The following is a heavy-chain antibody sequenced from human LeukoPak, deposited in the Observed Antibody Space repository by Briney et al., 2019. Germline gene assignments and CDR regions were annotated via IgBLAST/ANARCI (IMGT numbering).Heavy chain of an antibody. D-gene: IGHD6-6*01. Sequence: ASVKVSCKASGGTFSSYAISWVRQAPGLGLEWMGRIIPILGIANYAQKFQGRVTITADKSTSTVYMELSSLRSEDTAVYYCARGIAARRGGAFDIWGQGTMVTVSS. J-gene: IGHJ3*02. CDR2: IIPILGIA. CDR1: GGTFSSYA. V-gene: IGHV1-69*04. CDR3: ARGIAARRGGAFDI.